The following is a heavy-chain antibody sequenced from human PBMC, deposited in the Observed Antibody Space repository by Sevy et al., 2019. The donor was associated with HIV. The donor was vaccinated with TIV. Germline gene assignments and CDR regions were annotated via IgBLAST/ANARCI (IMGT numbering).Heavy chain of an antibody. D-gene: IGHD1-1*01. CDR3: ARGARGTLPSFYYYGFDV. V-gene: IGHV5-51*01. Sequence: GESLKISCKASGYSFSSYLFGWVRQMPGKGLEWMGIIYPGDSDTRYSLSFQGQVTISVDKSFSTAYLQWSSLKASDTAIYYCARGARGTLPSFYYYGFDVWGQGTTVTVSS. CDR2: IYPGDSDT. J-gene: IGHJ6*02. CDR1: GYSFSSYL.